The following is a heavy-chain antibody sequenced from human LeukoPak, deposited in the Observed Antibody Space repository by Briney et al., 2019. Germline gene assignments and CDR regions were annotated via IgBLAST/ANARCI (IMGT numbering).Heavy chain of an antibody. J-gene: IGHJ4*02. D-gene: IGHD2-2*01. Sequence: ASVKVSCKASGYTFAAYFIHWVRQAPGQGLEWMGRINPNGGDTNYAQMFQGRVTMTGDTSSSTAYMELSSLRPDDTSMYFCARVGFTTSWSNFDYWGQGTLVTVSS. CDR1: GYTFAAYF. CDR3: ARVGFTTSWSNFDY. CDR2: INPNGGDT. V-gene: IGHV1-2*06.